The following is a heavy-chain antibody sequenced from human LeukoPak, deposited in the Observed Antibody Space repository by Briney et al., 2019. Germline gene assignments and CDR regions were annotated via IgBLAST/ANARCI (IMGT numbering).Heavy chain of an antibody. CDR2: IYHSGST. CDR3: ARGAWLVVYGYFDY. J-gene: IGHJ4*02. D-gene: IGHD6-19*01. Sequence: SETLSLTCTVSGYSISSGYYWGWIRQSPGKGLEWIGSIYHSGSTYYNPSLKSRVTISVDTSKNQFSLKLSSVTAADAAGYYCARGAWLVVYGYFDYWGQGTLVTVSS. V-gene: IGHV4-38-2*02. CDR1: GYSISSGYY.